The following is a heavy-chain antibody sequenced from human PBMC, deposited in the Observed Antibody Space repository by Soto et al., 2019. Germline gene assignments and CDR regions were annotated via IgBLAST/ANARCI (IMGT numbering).Heavy chain of an antibody. CDR1: GYTLTSYS. J-gene: IGHJ4*02. Sequence: GASVKVSCKASGYTLTSYSMHWVRQAPGQRLEWMAWINAGNGNTKYSQRFQGRLTITRETSASTIYMELTSLRSEDTAVYYCARHETLHGDYDYWGQGTLVTVS. D-gene: IGHD4-17*01. CDR2: INAGNGNT. V-gene: IGHV1-3*01. CDR3: ARHETLHGDYDY.